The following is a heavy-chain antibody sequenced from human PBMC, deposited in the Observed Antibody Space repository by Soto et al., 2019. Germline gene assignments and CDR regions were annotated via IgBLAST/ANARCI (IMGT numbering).Heavy chain of an antibody. CDR3: ARTDIVTTNCFDP. D-gene: IGHD5-12*01. Sequence: SETLSLTCAVYGESFIGYYWTWTRQPPGKGLEWIGEINHRGSANYNPSLKSRVTISVDTSNNQFSLKLSSVTAADTSVYYCARTDIVTTNCFDPWGQGTLVTVSS. J-gene: IGHJ5*02. CDR2: INHRGSA. CDR1: GESFIGYY. V-gene: IGHV4-34*01.